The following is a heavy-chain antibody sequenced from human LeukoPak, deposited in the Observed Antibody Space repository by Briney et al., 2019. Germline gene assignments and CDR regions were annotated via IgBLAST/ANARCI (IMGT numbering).Heavy chain of an antibody. CDR2: ISHSGST. Sequence: SETLSLTCAVSGGSLRGYYWSSIREPPGQGLEWIGEISHSGSTNYNPSPKSRVTILVDTSKNQCSLKLSSVTAADTAVYYCARAPRYFVWLFSYWGQGTLVTVSS. V-gene: IGHV4-34*01. CDR3: ARAPRYFVWLFSY. J-gene: IGHJ4*02. D-gene: IGHD3-9*01. CDR1: GGSLRGYY.